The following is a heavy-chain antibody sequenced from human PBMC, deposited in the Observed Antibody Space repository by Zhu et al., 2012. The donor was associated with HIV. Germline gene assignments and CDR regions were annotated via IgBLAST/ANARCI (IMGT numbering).Heavy chain of an antibody. Sequence: QVQESGPGLVKPSKTLSLTCTVSGYSIRSGYYWGWIRQPPGKDLEWIGSIYHSGTTYYNPSLKSRVTISVDTPEKQFSLKLNSVTAADTAVYYCARGGYYYDTLGAFDLWGQGTMVTVSS. V-gene: IGHV4-38-2*02. J-gene: IGHJ3*01. CDR3: ARGGYYYDTLGAFDL. CDR1: GYSIRSGYY. CDR2: IYHSGTT. D-gene: IGHD3-22*01.